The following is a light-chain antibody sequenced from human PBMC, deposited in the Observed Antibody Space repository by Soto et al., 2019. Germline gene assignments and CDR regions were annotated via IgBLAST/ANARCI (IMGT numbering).Light chain of an antibody. J-gene: IGKJ4*01. V-gene: IGKV3-11*01. CDR2: DAS. CDR3: QQRSNWLT. Sequence: DIVITQSPATLSLSPGERPTLSCRASQSVKTFLVWYQQRPGQAPRLRIYDASNRATGIPARLSGSGSGTDFTLTISSLEPEDFAVYYCQQRSNWLTFGGGTKVDIK. CDR1: QSVKTF.